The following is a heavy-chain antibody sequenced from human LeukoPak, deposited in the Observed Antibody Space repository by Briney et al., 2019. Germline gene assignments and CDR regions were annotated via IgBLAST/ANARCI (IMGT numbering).Heavy chain of an antibody. CDR1: GFTFSDYY. D-gene: IGHD3-22*01. Sequence: GGSLRLSCAASGFTFSDYYMSWIRQAPGKGLEWVSYISSSGSTIYYADSVKGGFTISRDNAKNSLYLQMNSLRAEDTAVYYCARGVDYYDSSGSHFDYWGQGTLVTVSS. CDR2: ISSSGSTI. V-gene: IGHV3-11*01. J-gene: IGHJ4*02. CDR3: ARGVDYYDSSGSHFDY.